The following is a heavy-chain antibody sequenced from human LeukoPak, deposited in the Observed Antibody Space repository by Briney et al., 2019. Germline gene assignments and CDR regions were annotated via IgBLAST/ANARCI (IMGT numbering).Heavy chain of an antibody. CDR1: GFTFSSYW. Sequence: AGGSLRLSCAASGFTFSSYWMHWVRQAPGKGLVWVSRINSDGGSTSYADSVKGRFTISRDNSKNTLYLQMNSLRAEDTAVYYCASKIYGMDVWGQGTTVTVSS. V-gene: IGHV3-74*01. CDR3: ASKIYGMDV. J-gene: IGHJ6*02. CDR2: INSDGGST.